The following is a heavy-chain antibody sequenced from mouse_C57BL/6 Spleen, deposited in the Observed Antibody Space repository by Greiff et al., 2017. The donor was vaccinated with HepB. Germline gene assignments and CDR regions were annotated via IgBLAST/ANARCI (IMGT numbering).Heavy chain of an antibody. V-gene: IGHV5-12*01. J-gene: IGHJ2*01. CDR3: ERGAYYFDY. CDR2: ISNGGGST. CDR1: GFTFSDYY. Sequence: DVMLVESGGGLVQPGGSLKLSCAASGFTFSDYYMYWVRQTPEKRLEWVAYISNGGGSTYYPDTVKGRFTISRDNAKNTMYLQMSRLKSEDTAMYYCERGAYYFDYWGQGTTLTVSA.